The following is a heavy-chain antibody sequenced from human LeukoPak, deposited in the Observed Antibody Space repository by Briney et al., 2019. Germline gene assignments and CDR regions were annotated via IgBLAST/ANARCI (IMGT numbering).Heavy chain of an antibody. J-gene: IGHJ2*01. Sequence: ASVKVSCKASGYTFTSYGISWVRQAPGQGLEWMGIINPSGGSTSYAQKFQGRVTMTRDTSTSTVYMELSSLRSEDTAVYYCARDHRYYYDSSDNWYFDLWGRGTLVTVSS. CDR3: ARDHRYYYDSSDNWYFDL. D-gene: IGHD3-22*01. CDR2: INPSGGST. CDR1: GYTFTSYG. V-gene: IGHV1-46*01.